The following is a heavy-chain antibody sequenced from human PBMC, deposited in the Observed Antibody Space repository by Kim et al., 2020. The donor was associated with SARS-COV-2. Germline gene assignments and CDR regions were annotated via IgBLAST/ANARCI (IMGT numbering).Heavy chain of an antibody. CDR1: GFTFSSYA. CDR2: IWYDGSNK. Sequence: GGSLRLSCAASGFTFSSYAMHWVRQAPGKGLEWVAVIWYDGSNKYYADSVKGRFTISRDNSKNTLYLQMNSLRAEDTAVYYCAKDQGMDPYGMDVWGQGTTVTVSS. J-gene: IGHJ6*02. V-gene: IGHV3-33*06. CDR3: AKDQGMDPYGMDV.